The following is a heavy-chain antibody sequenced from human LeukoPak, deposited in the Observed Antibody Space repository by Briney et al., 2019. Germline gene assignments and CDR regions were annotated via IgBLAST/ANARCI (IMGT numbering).Heavy chain of an antibody. D-gene: IGHD3-10*01. CDR3: ARAMSFYYGSAFDY. CDR2: SSTSSTYM. CDR1: GFTFSNYI. Sequence: PGGSLRLSCSASGFTFSNYILNWVRQAPGEGLEWVSSSSTSSTYMYYADSVKGRFTISRDNAKSSLYLQMDSLRAEDTAVYHCARAMSFYYGSAFDYWGQGTLVTVSS. J-gene: IGHJ4*02. V-gene: IGHV3-21*01.